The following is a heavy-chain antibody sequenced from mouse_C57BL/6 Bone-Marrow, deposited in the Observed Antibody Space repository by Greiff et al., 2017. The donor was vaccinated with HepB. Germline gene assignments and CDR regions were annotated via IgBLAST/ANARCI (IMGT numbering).Heavy chain of an antibody. CDR3: AREDYYGKMAMDY. J-gene: IGHJ4*01. D-gene: IGHD1-1*01. CDR1: GYTFTSYG. Sequence: VQLQESGAELARPGASVKLSCKASGYTFTSYGISWVKQRTGQGLEWIGEIYPRSGNTYYNEKFKGKATLTADKSSSTAYMELRSLTSEDSAVYFCAREDYYGKMAMDYWGQGTSVTVSS. V-gene: IGHV1-81*01. CDR2: IYPRSGNT.